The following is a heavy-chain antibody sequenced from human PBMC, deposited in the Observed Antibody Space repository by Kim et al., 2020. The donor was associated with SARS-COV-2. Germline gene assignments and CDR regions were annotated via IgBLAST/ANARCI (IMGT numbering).Heavy chain of an antibody. J-gene: IGHJ3*02. Sequence: ASVKVSCKASGYTFTSYGISWVRQAPGQGLEWMGWISAYNGNTNYAQKLQGRVTMTTDTSTSTAYMELRSLRSDDTAVYYCARGGVVVVAAIFPPDAFDIWGQGTMVTVSS. CDR2: ISAYNGNT. D-gene: IGHD2-15*01. V-gene: IGHV1-18*01. CDR3: ARGGVVVVAAIFPPDAFDI. CDR1: GYTFTSYG.